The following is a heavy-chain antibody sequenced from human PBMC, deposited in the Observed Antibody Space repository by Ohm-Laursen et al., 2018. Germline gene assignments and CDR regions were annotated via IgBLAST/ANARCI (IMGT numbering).Heavy chain of an antibody. J-gene: IGHJ4*02. CDR2: IDDNGNT. D-gene: IGHD1-26*01. Sequence: GTLSLTCTVSGDSISGRYWSWIRQPPGKGLEWIGNIDDNGNTNYNPSLQSRLTISINTSKNQFSLQLRFVTAADTAVYHCAGAPNLYYFDYWGQGTLVTVSS. CDR1: GDSISGRY. V-gene: IGHV4-59*08. CDR3: AGAPNLYYFDY.